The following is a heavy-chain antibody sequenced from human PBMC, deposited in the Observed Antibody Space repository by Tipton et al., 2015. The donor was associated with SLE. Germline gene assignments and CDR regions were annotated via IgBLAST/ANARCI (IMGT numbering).Heavy chain of an antibody. CDR1: GGSISSYY. V-gene: IGHV4-4*07. CDR2: IYTSGST. J-gene: IGHJ4*02. CDR3: ARGSPVWFRELYYFDY. D-gene: IGHD3-10*01. Sequence: TLSLTCTVSGGSISSYYWSWIRQPAGKGLEWIGRIYTSGSTNYNPSLKSRVTMSVDTSKNQFSLKLSSVTAADTAVYYCARGSPVWFRELYYFDYWGQGTLVTVSS.